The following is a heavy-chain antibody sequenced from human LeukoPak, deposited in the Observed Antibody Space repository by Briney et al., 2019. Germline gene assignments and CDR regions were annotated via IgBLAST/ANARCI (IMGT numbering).Heavy chain of an antibody. CDR1: GGSISSDY. CDR3: ARRTIGRFGDRRVCFDY. CDR2: IYYSGST. V-gene: IGHV4-59*08. J-gene: IGHJ4*02. D-gene: IGHD3-10*01. Sequence: SETLSLTCTVSGGSISSDYWSWIRQPPGKGLEWIGYIYYSGSTNYNPSLKSRVTISVDTSKNLFSLKLSSVTAADTAVYYCARRTIGRFGDRRVCFDYWGQRTLVTVSS.